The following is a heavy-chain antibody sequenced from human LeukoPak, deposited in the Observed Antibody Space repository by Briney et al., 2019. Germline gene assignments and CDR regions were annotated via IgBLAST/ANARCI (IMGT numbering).Heavy chain of an antibody. V-gene: IGHV1-2*02. J-gene: IGHJ6*03. CDR3: ARVANRGYYYMDV. CDR2: INPNSGGT. D-gene: IGHD1-14*01. CDR1: GYTFTGYY. Sequence: ASVKVSCKASGYTFTGYYMHWLRQAPGQGLEWMGWINPNSGGTNYAQKFQGRVTMTRDTSISTAYMELSRLRSDDTAVYYCARVANRGYYYMDVWGKGTTVTVSS.